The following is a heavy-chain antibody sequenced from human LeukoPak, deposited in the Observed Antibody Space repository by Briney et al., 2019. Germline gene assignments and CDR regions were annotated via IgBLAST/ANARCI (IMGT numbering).Heavy chain of an antibody. CDR2: ISGSGSRA. V-gene: IGHV3-23*01. Sequence: PGGSLRLSCAASGFTFTNYVMRWARQAPEKGMECVSVISGSGSRANYTDPVKGRFTISRDNSKNTLYLQMNSLRAEDTAVYYCATQFAVPAAILRYFDLWGRGTLVTVSS. D-gene: IGHD2-2*02. CDR1: GFTFTNYV. J-gene: IGHJ2*01. CDR3: ATQFAVPAAILRYFDL.